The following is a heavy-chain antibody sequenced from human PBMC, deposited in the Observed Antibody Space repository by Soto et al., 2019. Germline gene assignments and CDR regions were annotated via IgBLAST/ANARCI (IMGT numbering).Heavy chain of an antibody. CDR2: INHSGST. CDR3: ARLPTIFGVVIRPASYYYYSGMDV. CDR1: GGSFSGYY. Sequence: TLSLTCAVYGGSFSGYYWSWIRQPPGKGLERIGEINHSGSTNYNPSLKSRVTISVDTSKNQFSLKLSSVTAADTAVYYCARLPTIFGVVIRPASYYYYSGMDVWGQGTTVTVYS. J-gene: IGHJ6*02. V-gene: IGHV4-34*01. D-gene: IGHD3-3*01.